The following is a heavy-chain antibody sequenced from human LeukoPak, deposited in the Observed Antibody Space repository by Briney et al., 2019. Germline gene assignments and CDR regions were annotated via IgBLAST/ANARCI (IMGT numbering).Heavy chain of an antibody. CDR1: GYSFTSYW. D-gene: IGHD6-19*01. V-gene: IGHV5-51*01. J-gene: IGHJ4*02. CDR3: ARSATYSSGWYQTGY. Sequence: GESLKISCKGSGYSFTSYWIGWVRQMPGKGLEWMGIIYPGDSDTRYSPSFQGQVTISADKSISTAYLQWSSLKASDTAMYYCARSATYSSGWYQTGYWGQGTLVTVPS. CDR2: IYPGDSDT.